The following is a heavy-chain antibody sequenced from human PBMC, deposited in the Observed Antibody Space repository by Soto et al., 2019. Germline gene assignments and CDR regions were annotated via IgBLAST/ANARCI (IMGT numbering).Heavy chain of an antibody. CDR2: ISGGGGST. CDR3: AKDYDFWSGYYLLTFDY. CDR1: GVTCSNYA. V-gene: IGHV3-23*01. J-gene: IGHJ4*02. D-gene: IGHD3-3*01. Sequence: VGSLRLSCAASGVTCSNYAMSWVRQAPGKGLEWVSGISGGGGSTYYADSAKGRFTISRDNSKNTLSLQMNSLRAEDTAVYYCAKDYDFWSGYYLLTFDYWGQGTLVTVPQ.